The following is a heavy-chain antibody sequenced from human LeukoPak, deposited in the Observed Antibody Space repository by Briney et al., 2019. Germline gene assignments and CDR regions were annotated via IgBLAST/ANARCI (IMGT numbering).Heavy chain of an antibody. D-gene: IGHD2-15*01. CDR1: GYTFTSYG. CDR3: ARGVVVVASTKASPFDY. CDR2: INPSGGST. V-gene: IGHV1-46*03. Sequence: ASVKVSCKASGYTFTSYGISWVRQAPGQGREWMGIINPSGGSTSYAQKFQGRVTMTRDTPTSTVYMELSSLRSEDTAVYYCARGVVVVASTKASPFDYWGQGTLVTVSS. J-gene: IGHJ4*02.